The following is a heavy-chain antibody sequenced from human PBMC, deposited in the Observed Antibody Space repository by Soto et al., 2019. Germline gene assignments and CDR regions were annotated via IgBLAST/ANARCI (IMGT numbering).Heavy chain of an antibody. J-gene: IGHJ4*02. V-gene: IGHV3-33*01. CDR3: ARGSPSSYAPDY. CDR2: TWYDGSHK. CDR1: GFIFSSCG. Sequence: QVQLVESGGGVVQPGRSLRLSCAASGFIFSSCGMHWVRQAPGKGLEWVAGTWYDGSHKYYVESVKGRFTISRDNSKNTLYLQMNSLRADDTAVYYCARGSPSSYAPDYWGQGTLVTVSS. D-gene: IGHD2-2*01.